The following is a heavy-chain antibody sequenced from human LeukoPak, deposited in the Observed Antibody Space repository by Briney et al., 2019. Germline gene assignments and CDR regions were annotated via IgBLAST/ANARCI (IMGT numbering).Heavy chain of an antibody. CDR1: GFSFSSYA. D-gene: IGHD2-15*01. CDR2: ISGSGGST. CDR3: AKGPGKIVVVAATFDY. Sequence: LPGGSLRLSCAASGFSFSSYAMSWVRQAPGKGLEWVSAISGSGGSTYNADSVKGRFTISRDNSKNTLYLQMNSLRAEDTAVYYCAKGPGKIVVVAATFDYWGQGTLVTISS. J-gene: IGHJ4*02. V-gene: IGHV3-23*01.